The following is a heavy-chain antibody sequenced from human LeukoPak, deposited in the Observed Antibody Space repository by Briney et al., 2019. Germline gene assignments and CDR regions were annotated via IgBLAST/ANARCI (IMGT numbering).Heavy chain of an antibody. J-gene: IGHJ4*02. D-gene: IGHD4-23*01. CDR2: ISAYNGDT. CDR3: AGASFYGGNEHDY. CDR1: GYTFTSYG. V-gene: IGHV1-18*01. Sequence: GASVKVSCKASGYTFTSYGINWVRQAPGQGLEWMGWISAYNGDTNYAQKFQGRVTITADKSTSTAYMELSSLRSEDTAVYYCAGASFYGGNEHDYWGQGTLVTVSS.